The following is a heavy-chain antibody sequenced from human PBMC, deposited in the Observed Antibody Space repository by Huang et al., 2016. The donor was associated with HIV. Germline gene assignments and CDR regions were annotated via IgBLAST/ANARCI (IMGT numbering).Heavy chain of an antibody. CDR3: AHIGDIFAAYSPEYFDY. J-gene: IGHJ4*02. Sequence: QITLKESGPTLVKPTQTLTLACTFSGFSLNTSGGGVAWIRQPPGKALEWLARIYWDDDKRYRPSLKSRLTISKDPSNNQVVLTMTNMDPVDTASYFCAHIGDIFAAYSPEYFDYWGQGALVTVSS. CDR1: GFSLNTSGGG. CDR2: IYWDDDK. D-gene: IGHD2-15*01. V-gene: IGHV2-5*02.